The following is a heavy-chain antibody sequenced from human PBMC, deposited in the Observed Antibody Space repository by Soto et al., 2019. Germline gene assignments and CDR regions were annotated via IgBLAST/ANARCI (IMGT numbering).Heavy chain of an antibody. CDR2: IYYSGST. Sequence: SETLSLTCTVSGGSISSYYWSWIRQPPGKGLEWIGYIYYSGSTNYNPSLKSRVTISVDTSKNQFSLKLSSVTAADTAVYYCARVGEDQRYFDHTQGYYYGMDVWGQGTTVTVSS. J-gene: IGHJ6*02. D-gene: IGHD3-9*01. V-gene: IGHV4-59*01. CDR3: ARVGEDQRYFDHTQGYYYGMDV. CDR1: GGSISSYY.